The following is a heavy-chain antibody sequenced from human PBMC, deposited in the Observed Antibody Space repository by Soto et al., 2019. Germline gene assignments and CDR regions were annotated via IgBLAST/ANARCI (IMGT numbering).Heavy chain of an antibody. CDR1: GLSVSDNY. CDR3: VSRIPSWVFDY. CDR2: MYAGGDT. J-gene: IGHJ4*01. D-gene: IGHD2-21*01. Sequence: EVQLVESGGALIQPGGSLRLSCGASGLSVSDNYMGWVRQAPGRGLEWVSVMYAGGDTHYAVSVKGRFTISRDKSENTLYLQMNSLRDEDTGVYFCVSRIPSWVFDYWGLGTLVTVSS. V-gene: IGHV3-53*01.